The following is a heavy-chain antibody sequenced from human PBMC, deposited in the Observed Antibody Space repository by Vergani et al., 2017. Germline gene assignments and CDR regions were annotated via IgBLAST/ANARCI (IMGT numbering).Heavy chain of an antibody. CDR3: AKLPLIVGAYDAFGI. CDR2: ISYDGSNK. D-gene: IGHD1-26*01. CDR1: GFTFSSYG. J-gene: IGHJ3*02. V-gene: IGHV3-30*18. Sequence: QVQLVESGGGVVQPGRSLRLSCAASGFTFSSYGMHWVRQAPGKGLEWVAVISYDGSNKYYADSVKGRFTISRDNSKNTLYLQMNSLRAEDTAVYYCAKLPLIVGAYDAFGIWGQGTMVTVSS.